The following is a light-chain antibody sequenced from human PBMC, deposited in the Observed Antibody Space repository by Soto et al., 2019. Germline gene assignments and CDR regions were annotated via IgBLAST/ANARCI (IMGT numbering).Light chain of an antibody. CDR2: GAS. J-gene: IGKJ1*01. V-gene: IGKV3-20*01. Sequence: IALTQSPDTLSLSPGERATLSCRASQSVSSYLAWYQQKPGQAPRLLIYGASSRATGIPDRFSGSGSGTDFTLAISRLEPGDSAVYFCQQCDTSPWTFGQGTKVDIK. CDR3: QQCDTSPWT. CDR1: QSVSSY.